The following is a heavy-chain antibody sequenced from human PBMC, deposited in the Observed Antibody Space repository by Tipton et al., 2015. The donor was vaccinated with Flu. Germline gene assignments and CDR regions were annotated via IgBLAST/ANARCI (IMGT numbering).Heavy chain of an antibody. CDR2: ISGYNSNT. J-gene: IGHJ5*02. D-gene: IGHD2-2*01. CDR1: GYMLSNFG. CDR3: ARDHILVVGARGDT. Sequence: QLVQSGGEMKRPGDSVRVSCKASGYMLSNFGISWVRQAPGQGPEWVAWISGYNSNTRYAQKFQGRVTLTRDTSTSTFYMDLRSLRSDDTATYYCARDHILVVGARGDTWGQGTPVTVSS. V-gene: IGHV1-18*04.